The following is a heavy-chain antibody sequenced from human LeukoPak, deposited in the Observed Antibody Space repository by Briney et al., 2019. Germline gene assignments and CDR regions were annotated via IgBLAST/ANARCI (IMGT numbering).Heavy chain of an antibody. J-gene: IGHJ6*02. D-gene: IGHD3-3*01. Sequence: ASVKVSCKASGYTFTSYGISWVRQAPGQGLEWMGWISAYNGNTNYAQKLQGRVTMTTDTSTSTAYMELRRLRSDDTAVYYCARARFLEWLLYSYYYYGMDVWGQGTTVTVSS. CDR2: ISAYNGNT. CDR3: ARARFLEWLLYSYYYYGMDV. CDR1: GYTFTSYG. V-gene: IGHV1-18*01.